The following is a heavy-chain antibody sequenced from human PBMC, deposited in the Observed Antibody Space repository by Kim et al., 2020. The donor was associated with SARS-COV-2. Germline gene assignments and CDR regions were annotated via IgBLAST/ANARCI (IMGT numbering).Heavy chain of an antibody. D-gene: IGHD3-22*01. CDR2: ISGGSSTI. J-gene: IGHJ3*02. Sequence: GGSLRLSCAASGFTFSTHSMNWVRQAPGKGLEWLSNISGGSSTIYYADSVKGRFTISRDNAKNSLYLQMNSLRDEDTAVYYCARDFSIVEDFDAFDIWGQGTIVTVSS. CDR1: GFTFSTHS. CDR3: ARDFSIVEDFDAFDI. V-gene: IGHV3-48*02.